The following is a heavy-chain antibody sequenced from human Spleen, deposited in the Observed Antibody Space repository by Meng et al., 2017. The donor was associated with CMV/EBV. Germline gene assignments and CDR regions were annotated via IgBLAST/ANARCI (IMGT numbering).Heavy chain of an antibody. Sequence: ASVKVSCKASGYTFTSYDINWVRQATGQGLEWMGWISAYNGNTNYVRKLQGRVTMTTDTSTSTAYMELRSLRSDDTAVYYCARDDRRNDAFDIWGQGTMVTVSS. CDR3: ARDDRRNDAFDI. J-gene: IGHJ3*02. V-gene: IGHV1-18*01. CDR2: ISAYNGNT. CDR1: GYTFTSYD.